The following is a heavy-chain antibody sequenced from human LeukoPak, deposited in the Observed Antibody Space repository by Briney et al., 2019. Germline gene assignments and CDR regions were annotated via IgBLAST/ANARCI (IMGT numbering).Heavy chain of an antibody. J-gene: IGHJ4*02. D-gene: IGHD6-13*01. V-gene: IGHV1-18*01. Sequence: ASVKVSCKASGYTFTSYGISWVRQAPGQGLEWMGWISAYNGNTNYAQKLQGRVTMTTDTSTSTAYMELRSLRSDDTAVYYCARDISSSSWYSPISFDYWGQGTLVTVSP. CDR3: ARDISSSSWYSPISFDY. CDR2: ISAYNGNT. CDR1: GYTFTSYG.